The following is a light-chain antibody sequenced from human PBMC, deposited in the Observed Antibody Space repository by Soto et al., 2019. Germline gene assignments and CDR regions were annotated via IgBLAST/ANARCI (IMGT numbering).Light chain of an antibody. V-gene: IGKV3-20*01. J-gene: IGKJ5*01. CDR1: EGVASNY. Sequence: EVVLTQSPGTLSLSPGETATLSCRASEGVASNYLAWYQQKPGQAPRLLMFGASSRATGVPDRFSGNGSGTDFTLTISRLEPEDFAVYYCQKYGNSPQITFGQGTRLEIK. CDR2: GAS. CDR3: QKYGNSPQIT.